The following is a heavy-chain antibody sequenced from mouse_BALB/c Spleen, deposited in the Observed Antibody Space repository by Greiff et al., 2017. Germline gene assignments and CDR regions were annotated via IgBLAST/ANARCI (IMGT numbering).Heavy chain of an antibody. Sequence: EVQVVESGGGLVQPGGSLKLSCAASGFTFSSYGMSWVRQTPDKRLELVATINSNGGSTYYPDSVKGRFTISRDNAKNTLYLQMSSLKSEDTAMYYCARDRGYPYYAMDYWGQGTSVTVSS. CDR2: INSNGGST. V-gene: IGHV5-6-3*01. CDR3: ARDRGYPYYAMDY. D-gene: IGHD2-2*01. CDR1: GFTFSSYG. J-gene: IGHJ4*01.